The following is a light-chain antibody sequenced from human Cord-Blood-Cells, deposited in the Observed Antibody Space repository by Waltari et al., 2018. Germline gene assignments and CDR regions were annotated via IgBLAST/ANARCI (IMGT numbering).Light chain of an antibody. CDR3: AAWDDSLNGVV. Sequence: QSVLTQPHSASGTPGQRVTISCSGRSSNIGSNTVNWYQQLPGTAPKLLIYRNNQRPSGVPDRFSGSKSGTSASLAISGLQAEDEADYYCAAWDDSLNGVVFGGGTKLTVL. CDR2: RNN. V-gene: IGLV1-44*01. CDR1: SSNIGSNT. J-gene: IGLJ2*01.